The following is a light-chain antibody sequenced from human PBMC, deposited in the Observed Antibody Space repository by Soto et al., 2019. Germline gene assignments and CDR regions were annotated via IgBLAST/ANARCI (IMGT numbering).Light chain of an antibody. CDR3: SSYTSSSTGVV. CDR2: EVS. V-gene: IGLV2-14*01. Sequence: QSALTQPASVSGSPGQSITISCTGTSSDVGGYNYVSWYQQHPGKAPKLMIYEVSNRPSGVSKRFTGSKSGNTASLSISGLQAEDEGDYYCSSYTSSSTGVVFGGGTQLTVL. J-gene: IGLJ2*01. CDR1: SSDVGGYNY.